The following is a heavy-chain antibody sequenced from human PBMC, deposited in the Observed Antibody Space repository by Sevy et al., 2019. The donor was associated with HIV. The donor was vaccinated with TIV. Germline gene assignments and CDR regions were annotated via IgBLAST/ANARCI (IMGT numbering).Heavy chain of an antibody. CDR2: IYYSGST. CDR1: GGSVSSGSYY. CDR3: ARDDPVMNAFDI. J-gene: IGHJ3*02. V-gene: IGHV4-61*03. Sequence: SETLSLTCTVSGGSVSSGSYYWSWIRQPPGKGLEWVGYIYYSGSTNYNPSLKSRITISLDKSKDHCFLKMTSVITADTAVYYCARDDPVMNAFDIWGQGTMVTVSS. D-gene: IGHD3-16*01.